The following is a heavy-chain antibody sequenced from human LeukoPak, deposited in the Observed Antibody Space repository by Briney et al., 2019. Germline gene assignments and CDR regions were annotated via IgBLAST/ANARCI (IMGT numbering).Heavy chain of an antibody. CDR1: GYTFTSYD. D-gene: IGHD1-26*01. CDR2: INPNSGGT. CDR3: TRAQSILLYYGVFDY. Sequence: ASVKVSCKASGYTFTSYDINWVRQATGQGLEWVGWINPNSGGTNYAQNFQGRVTVTRDASISTAYMELTRLTSDDTAVYYCTRAQSILLYYGVFDYWGQGTLVAVSS. J-gene: IGHJ4*02. V-gene: IGHV1-2*02.